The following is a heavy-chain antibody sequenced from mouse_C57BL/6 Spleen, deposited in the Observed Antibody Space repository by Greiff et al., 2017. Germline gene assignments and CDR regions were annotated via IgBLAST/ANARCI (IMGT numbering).Heavy chain of an antibody. Sequence: QVQLQQPGAELVKPGASVKMSCKASGYTFTSYWITWVKQRPGQGLEWIGDIYPGSGSTNYNEKFKSKATLTVDTSSSTAYMQRSSLTSEDSAVYFCARVEEFREDYFDYWGQGTTVTVS. V-gene: IGHV1-55*01. CDR3: ARVEEFREDYFDY. CDR1: GYTFTSYW. CDR2: IYPGSGST. J-gene: IGHJ2*01.